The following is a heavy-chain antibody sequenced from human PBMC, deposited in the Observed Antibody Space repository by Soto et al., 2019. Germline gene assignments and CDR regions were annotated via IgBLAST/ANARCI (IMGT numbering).Heavy chain of an antibody. V-gene: IGHV3-30*18. Sequence: LRLSCAASGFTFSSYGMHWVRQAPGKGLEWVAVISYDGSNKYYADSVKGRFTISRDNSKNTLYLQMNSLRAEDTAVYYCAKDLTYYDFWSGYYSPYYGMDVWGQGTTVTVSS. CDR3: AKDLTYYDFWSGYYSPYYGMDV. CDR1: GFTFSSYG. D-gene: IGHD3-3*01. CDR2: ISYDGSNK. J-gene: IGHJ6*02.